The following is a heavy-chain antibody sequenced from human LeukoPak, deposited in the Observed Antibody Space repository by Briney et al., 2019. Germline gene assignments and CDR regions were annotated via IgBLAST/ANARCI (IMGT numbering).Heavy chain of an antibody. V-gene: IGHV4-61*02. CDR2: IYSSGST. CDR3: ARGGEGYSYGDNYYMDV. D-gene: IGHD5-18*01. J-gene: IGHJ6*03. CDR1: GDSISSGSYY. Sequence: SSETLSLTCTVSGDSISSGSYYWSWIRQPAGKQLEWIGRIYSSGSTNYNPSLKSRVTISVDTSKNQFSLKLSSVTAADTAVYYCARGGEGYSYGDNYYMDVWGKGTTVTISS.